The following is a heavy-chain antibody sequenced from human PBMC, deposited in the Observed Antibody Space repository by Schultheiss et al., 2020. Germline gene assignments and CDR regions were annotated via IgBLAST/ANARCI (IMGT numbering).Heavy chain of an antibody. CDR3: AKSIAAAGTLSGRMDV. Sequence: GGSLRLSCAASGFTFDDYAMHWVRQAPGKGLEWVAVIWYDGSNKYYADSVKGRFTISRDNSKNMLYLQMNSLRAEDTAVYYCAKSIAAAGTLSGRMDVWGQGTTVTVSS. CDR1: GFTFDDYA. J-gene: IGHJ6*02. V-gene: IGHV3-30*02. CDR2: IWYDGSNK. D-gene: IGHD6-13*01.